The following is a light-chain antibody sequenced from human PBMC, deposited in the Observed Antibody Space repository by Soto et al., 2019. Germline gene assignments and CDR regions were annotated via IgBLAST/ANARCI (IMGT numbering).Light chain of an antibody. Sequence: QSALTQPASVSGSPGQSITISCTGTSSDVGGYNYVSWYQQHPGKAPKLMIYDVSNRPSGVSNRFSGSKSGNTASLTISGTQAEYEADYYCSSYTSSSTLYVFGPGTKLTVL. J-gene: IGLJ1*01. CDR2: DVS. CDR3: SSYTSSSTLYV. V-gene: IGLV2-14*01. CDR1: SSDVGGYNY.